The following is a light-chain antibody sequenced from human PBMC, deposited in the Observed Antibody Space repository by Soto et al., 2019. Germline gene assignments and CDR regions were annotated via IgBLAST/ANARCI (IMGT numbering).Light chain of an antibody. CDR2: ATS. V-gene: IGKV3-20*01. J-gene: IGKJ5*01. CDR3: QQYDNSPQVT. CDR1: QSVTSNY. Sequence: EIVMTQSPGTLSLSPGERATLSCRASQSVTSNYLAWYQQKPGQAPRLLIFATSNRATGIPDRFSGSGSGTDFTLSISRLEPEDFAVYYCQQYDNSPQVTFGQGTRLEIK.